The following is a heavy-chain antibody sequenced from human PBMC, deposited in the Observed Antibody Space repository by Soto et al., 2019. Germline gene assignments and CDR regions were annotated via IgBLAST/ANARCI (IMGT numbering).Heavy chain of an antibody. CDR2: IKSKTDGGTT. CDR3: TTDPCGGDCYWPTYNWFDP. J-gene: IGHJ5*01. Sequence: GGSLRLSCAASGFTFSNAWMNWVRQAPGKGLEWVGRIKSKTDGGTTDYAAPGKGRFTISRDDSKNTLYLQMNSLKTEDTAVYYCTTDPCGGDCYWPTYNWFDPWGQGTLVTVSS. D-gene: IGHD2-21*02. CDR1: GFTFSNAW. V-gene: IGHV3-15*07.